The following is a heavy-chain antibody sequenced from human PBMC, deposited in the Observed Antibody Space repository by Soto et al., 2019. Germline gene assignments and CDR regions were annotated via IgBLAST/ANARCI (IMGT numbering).Heavy chain of an antibody. V-gene: IGHV4-38-2*01. CDR3: ARGLDYSGMDV. CDR2: MYHSGST. Sequence: PSETLSLTCAVFGYSINNGYYWGWIRQPPGKGLEWMGAMYHSGSTYYDPSFRGRVAISKDTSKNQLSMRLSYVTAADTAVYYCARGLDYSGMDVWGQGTTVTVSS. J-gene: IGHJ6*02. CDR1: GYSINNGYY.